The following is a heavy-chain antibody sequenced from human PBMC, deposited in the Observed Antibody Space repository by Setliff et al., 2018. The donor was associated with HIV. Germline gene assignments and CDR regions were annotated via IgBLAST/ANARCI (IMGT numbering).Heavy chain of an antibody. CDR1: GGSFSGYY. J-gene: IGHJ3*02. Sequence: SETLSLTCAVYGGSFSGYYWSWIRQPPGKGLEWVGYVSYSGATYYNPSLKTRAAISVDTSKNQFSLKLSSVTAADTAVYYCARVATGPESFDIWGQGTMVTVSS. D-gene: IGHD3-9*01. CDR3: ARVATGPESFDI. V-gene: IGHV4-34*01. CDR2: VSYSGAT.